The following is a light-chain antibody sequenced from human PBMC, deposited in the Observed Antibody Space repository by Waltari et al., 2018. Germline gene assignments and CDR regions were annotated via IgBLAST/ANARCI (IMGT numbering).Light chain of an antibody. J-gene: IGLJ3*02. CDR1: SGSLPPMYY. CDR2: TTN. Sequence: QTVVTQEPSLSVSPGGTVPLTFCLISGSLPPMYYPSWYQQTPGQAPLPPIYTTNTRSSGVPDRFSGSILENKAALTITGAQADDECDYHCVLYMGGGIMFGGGTKLTVL. CDR3: VLYMGGGIM. V-gene: IGLV8-61*01.